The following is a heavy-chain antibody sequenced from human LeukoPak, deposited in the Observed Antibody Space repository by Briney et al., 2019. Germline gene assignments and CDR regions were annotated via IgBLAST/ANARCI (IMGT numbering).Heavy chain of an antibody. D-gene: IGHD2-8*01. V-gene: IGHV3-48*03. Sequence: GVSLRLSCAASGFSLRSSEMNWVRQAPAKGPEWVAHINGADNVEYYTDSVRGRFTMSRDNAKDLLYLHLNSLRDEDTAVYYCARDTVNGPFVISLDLWGQGVLVTVSS. CDR2: INGADNVE. CDR3: ARDTVNGPFVISLDL. CDR1: GFSLRSSE. J-gene: IGHJ5*02.